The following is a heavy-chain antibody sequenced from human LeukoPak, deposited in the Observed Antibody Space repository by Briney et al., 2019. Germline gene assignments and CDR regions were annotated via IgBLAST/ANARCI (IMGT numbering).Heavy chain of an antibody. Sequence: SETLSLTCAVYGGSFSGYYWSWIRQPPGKGLEWIGEINHSGSTNYNPSLKSRVTISVDTSKNQFSLKLSSVTAADTAVYYCARGMVRGVITTYGMDVWGKGTTVTVSS. CDR3: ARGMVRGVITTYGMDV. J-gene: IGHJ6*04. V-gene: IGHV4-34*01. D-gene: IGHD3-10*01. CDR2: INHSGST. CDR1: GGSFSGYY.